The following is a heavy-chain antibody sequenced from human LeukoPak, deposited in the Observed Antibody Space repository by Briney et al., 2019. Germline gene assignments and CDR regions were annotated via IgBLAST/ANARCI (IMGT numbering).Heavy chain of an antibody. D-gene: IGHD5-12*01. CDR3: ARESDIVVNWFDP. CDR1: GGSISSGGYY. V-gene: IGHV4-39*07. CDR2: INHSGST. Sequence: SETLSLTCTVSGGSISSGGYYWSWIRQPPGKGLEWIGEINHSGSTNYNPSLKSRVTISVDTSKNQFSLKLSSVTAADTAVYYCARESDIVVNWFDPWGQGTLVTVSS. J-gene: IGHJ5*02.